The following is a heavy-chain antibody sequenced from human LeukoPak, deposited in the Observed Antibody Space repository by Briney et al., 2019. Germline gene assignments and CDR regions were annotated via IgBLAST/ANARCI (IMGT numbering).Heavy chain of an antibody. J-gene: IGHJ4*02. CDR1: GGSISSSSYY. V-gene: IGHV4-39*01. CDR2: IYYSGST. CDR3: ARRGSSGWYTGGFDY. D-gene: IGHD6-19*01. Sequence: SETLSLTCTVSGGSISSSSYYWGWIRQPPGKGLEWIGSIYYSGSTYYNPSLKSRVTISVDTSKNQFSLKLSSVTAADTAVYYCARRGSSGWYTGGFDYWGQGTLVTVSS.